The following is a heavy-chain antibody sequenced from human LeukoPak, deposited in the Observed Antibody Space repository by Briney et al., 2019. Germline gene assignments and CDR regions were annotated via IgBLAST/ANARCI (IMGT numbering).Heavy chain of an antibody. Sequence: ASVKVSCKASGGTFSSYAISWVRQAPGQGLEWMGGIIPIFGTANYAQKFQGRVMITTDESTSTAYMELSSLRSEDTAVYYCARDRGTTFDAFDIWGQGTMVTVSS. CDR1: GGTFSSYA. V-gene: IGHV1-69*05. D-gene: IGHD1-14*01. J-gene: IGHJ3*02. CDR2: IIPIFGTA. CDR3: ARDRGTTFDAFDI.